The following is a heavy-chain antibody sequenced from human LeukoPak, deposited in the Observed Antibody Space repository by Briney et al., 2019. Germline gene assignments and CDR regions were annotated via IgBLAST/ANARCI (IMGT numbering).Heavy chain of an antibody. CDR3: ARQYSSSWPPHSKARWYFDL. CDR2: IYYSGST. CDR1: GGSISSSSYY. D-gene: IGHD6-13*01. J-gene: IGHJ2*01. Sequence: KPSETLSLTCTVSGGSISSSSYYWGWIRQPPGKGLEWIGSIYYSGSTYYNPSLKSRVTISVDTSKNQFSLKLSSVTAADTAVYYCARQYSSSWPPHSKARWYFDLWGRGTLVTVSS. V-gene: IGHV4-39*01.